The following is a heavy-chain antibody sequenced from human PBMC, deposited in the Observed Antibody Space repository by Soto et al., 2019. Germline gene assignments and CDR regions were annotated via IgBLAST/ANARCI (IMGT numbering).Heavy chain of an antibody. Sequence: QVQLVQSGGEVRKAGASVRVSCKTSGYPFTSYDISWVRHAPGQGLEWMGWINPYNGDTNYTQTFQGRVTMTKDTSTTTVYMELRSLKFDDTAVYFCARDPVAGHFDNWGQGPLVTDSS. V-gene: IGHV1-18*04. D-gene: IGHD6-19*01. CDR2: INPYNGDT. CDR3: ARDPVAGHFDN. J-gene: IGHJ4*02. CDR1: GYPFTSYD.